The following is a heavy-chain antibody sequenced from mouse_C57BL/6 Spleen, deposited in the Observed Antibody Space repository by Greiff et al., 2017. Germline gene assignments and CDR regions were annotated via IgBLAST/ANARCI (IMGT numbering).Heavy chain of an antibody. CDR3: TTTDSSGFDY. CDR1: GFNIKDDY. J-gene: IGHJ2*01. D-gene: IGHD3-2*02. CDR2: IDPENGDT. Sequence: EVQLQQSGAELVRPGASVKLSCTASGFNIKDDYMHWVKQRPEQGLEWIGWIDPENGDTEYASKFQGKATITADTSSNTAYLQLSSLTSEDTAVYYCTTTDSSGFDYWGQGTTLRVSS. V-gene: IGHV14-4*01.